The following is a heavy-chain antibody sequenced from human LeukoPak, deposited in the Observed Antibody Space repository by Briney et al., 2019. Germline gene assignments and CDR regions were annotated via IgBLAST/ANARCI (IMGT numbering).Heavy chain of an antibody. CDR2: IYYTGST. V-gene: IGHV4-39*01. Sequence: SETLSLTCTVSGGSISSSGYYWGWIRQPPGKGLEWIATIYYTGSTYYSPSLRRRVTISVDTSKDQFSLKLTSVTAADTAVYYCARLTGGYSYGYAGYWGQGTLVTVSS. CDR1: GGSISSSGYY. CDR3: ARLTGGYSYGYAGY. J-gene: IGHJ4*02. D-gene: IGHD5-18*01.